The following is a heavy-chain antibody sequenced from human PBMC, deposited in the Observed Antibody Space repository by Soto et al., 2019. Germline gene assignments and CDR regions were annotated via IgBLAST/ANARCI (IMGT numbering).Heavy chain of an antibody. CDR3: ARDDGYNSWYFDL. V-gene: IGHV4-59*01. Sequence: QVQLQESGPGLVKPSGTLSLTCTVSGGSISSYYWSWIRQPPGKGLQWIGYIYYSGSTNYNPSLKSRVTISVDTSKNQFSLKLSSVTAADTAVYYCARDDGYNSWYFDLWGRGTLVTVSS. D-gene: IGHD5-12*01. CDR1: GGSISSYY. J-gene: IGHJ2*01. CDR2: IYYSGST.